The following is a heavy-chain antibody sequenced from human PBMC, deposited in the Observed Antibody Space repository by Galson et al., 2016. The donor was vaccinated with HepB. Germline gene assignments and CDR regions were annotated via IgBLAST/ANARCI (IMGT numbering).Heavy chain of an antibody. D-gene: IGHD2-2*01. CDR1: GFTFRNYG. Sequence: LRLSCAASGFTFRNYGMTWVRQAPGKGLEVVSSISRSGDSTDYADSVKGRFTISRDNSKNTLSLQMNSLTADDTAIYYCVQGSTTPAVWGKGTTVTVSS. J-gene: IGHJ6*04. CDR2: ISRSGDST. V-gene: IGHV3-23*01. CDR3: VQGSTTPAV.